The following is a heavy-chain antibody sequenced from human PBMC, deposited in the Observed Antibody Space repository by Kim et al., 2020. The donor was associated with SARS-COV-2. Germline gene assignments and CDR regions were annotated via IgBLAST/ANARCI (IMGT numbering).Heavy chain of an antibody. CDR3: AKLDGSGGSCYSGPKNWFDP. J-gene: IGHJ5*02. V-gene: IGHV3-30*18. CDR2: ISYDGNNK. D-gene: IGHD2-15*01. Sequence: GGSLRLSCAASGFTFSSYGMHWVRQAPGKGLEWVAVISYDGNNKYYADSVKGRFTISRDNSKNTLYLQMNSLRAEDTAVYYCAKLDGSGGSCYSGPKNWFDPWGQGTLVTVSS. CDR1: GFTFSSYG.